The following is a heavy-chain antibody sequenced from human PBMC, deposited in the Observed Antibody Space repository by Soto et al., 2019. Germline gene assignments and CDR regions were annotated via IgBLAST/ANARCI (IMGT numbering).Heavy chain of an antibody. CDR3: AKSPKRGISELWNFDY. D-gene: IGHD2-21*01. J-gene: IGHJ4*02. CDR1: GLTFSTYA. CDR2: ISGSGGNT. V-gene: IGHV3-23*01. Sequence: PGGSLRLSCAASGLTFSTYAMSWVRQAPGKGLRWVSTISGSGGNTNYADSVKGRFTISRDNSKNTLYLQMNSLRAEDTAIYYCAKSPKRGISELWNFDYWGQGTLVTVSS.